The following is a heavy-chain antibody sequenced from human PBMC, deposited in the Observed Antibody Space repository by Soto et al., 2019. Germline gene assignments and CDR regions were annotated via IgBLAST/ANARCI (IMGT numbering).Heavy chain of an antibody. CDR3: SRPGYSNYDSGH. V-gene: IGHV3-74*01. CDR1: GFTFSSYW. J-gene: IGHJ4*02. Sequence: GGSLRLSCAASGFTFSSYWMHWVRQAPGKGLVWVSRINSDGSSTSYADSVKGRFTISRDNAKNTLYLQMNSLKTEDTAVYYCSRPGYSNYDSGHWGQGTLVTVSS. CDR2: INSDGSST. D-gene: IGHD5-12*01.